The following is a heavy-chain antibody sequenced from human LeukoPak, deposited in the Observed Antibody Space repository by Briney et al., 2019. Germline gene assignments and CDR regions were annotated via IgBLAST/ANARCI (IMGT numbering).Heavy chain of an antibody. CDR1: GGSVSGYY. J-gene: IGHJ4*02. V-gene: IGHV4-34*01. CDR2: INHSGST. D-gene: IGHD4-17*01. CDR3: ARDGYYTTTIPFDY. Sequence: PSETLSLTCAVYGGSVSGYYWSWIRQPPGKGLEWIGEINHSGSTNYNPSLKSRVTISVDTSKNQFSLKLSSVTAADTAVYYCARDGYYTTTIPFDYWGQGTLVTVSS.